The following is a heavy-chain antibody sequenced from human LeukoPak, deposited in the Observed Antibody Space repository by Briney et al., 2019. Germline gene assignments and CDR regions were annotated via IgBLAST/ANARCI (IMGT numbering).Heavy chain of an antibody. V-gene: IGHV4-59*01. Sequence: SETLSLTCTVSGGSISSYYWSWIRQPPGKGLEWIGYVYYSGSTNYNPSLKSRVTISVDTSKNQSSLKLSSVTAADTAVYYCARGGYYYDSSGYQYFQHWGQGTLVTVSS. CDR3: ARGGYYYDSSGYQYFQH. CDR1: GGSISSYY. D-gene: IGHD3-22*01. CDR2: VYYSGST. J-gene: IGHJ1*01.